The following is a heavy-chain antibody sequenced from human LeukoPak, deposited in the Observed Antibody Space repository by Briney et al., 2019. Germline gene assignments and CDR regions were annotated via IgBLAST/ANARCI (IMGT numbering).Heavy chain of an antibody. CDR1: GFTFSSYA. D-gene: IGHD3-16*01. J-gene: IGHJ4*02. CDR2: ISGSGGTT. V-gene: IGHV3-23*01. Sequence: SGGSLRLSCAASGFTFSSYAMNWVRQAPGKGLEWVSVISGSGGTTYYADSVRGRFTISRDNSKNMLYLQMNSRRAEDTAVYYCAKRVGGVNNFDYWGQGTLVTVSS. CDR3: AKRVGGVNNFDY.